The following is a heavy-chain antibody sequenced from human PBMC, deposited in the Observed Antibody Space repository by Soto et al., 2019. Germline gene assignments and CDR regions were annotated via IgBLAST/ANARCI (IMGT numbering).Heavy chain of an antibody. CDR1: GGTFSSYA. CDR3: ARRITMVRGVPEARYYYYYGMDV. J-gene: IGHJ6*02. V-gene: IGHV1-69*01. Sequence: VKVSCKASGGTFSSYAISWVRQAPGQGLEWMGGIIPIFGTANYAQKFQGRVTITADESTSTAYMELSSLRSEDTAVYYCARRITMVRGVPEARYYYYYGMDVWGQGTTVTVSS. CDR2: IIPIFGTA. D-gene: IGHD3-10*01.